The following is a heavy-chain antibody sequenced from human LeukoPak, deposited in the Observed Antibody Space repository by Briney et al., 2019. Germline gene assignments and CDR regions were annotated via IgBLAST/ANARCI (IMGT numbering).Heavy chain of an antibody. CDR2: INHSGST. D-gene: IGHD5-24*01. CDR1: GGSFSGYY. Sequence: SETLSLTCAVYGGSFSGYYWSWIRQPPGKGLEWIGEINHSGSTNYNPSLKSRVTISVDTSKNQFSLKLSSVTAADTAVYYCARGLRNNQDGYNSYYFDYWGQGTLVTVSS. CDR3: ARGLRNNQDGYNSYYFDY. V-gene: IGHV4-34*01. J-gene: IGHJ4*02.